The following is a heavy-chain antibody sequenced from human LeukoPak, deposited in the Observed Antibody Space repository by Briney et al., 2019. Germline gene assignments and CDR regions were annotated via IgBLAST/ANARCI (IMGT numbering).Heavy chain of an antibody. D-gene: IGHD6-19*01. CDR2: ICGSGGCT. CDR3: AKTTVGYSSGRYPGWPADC. Sequence: RHSCEAPGWTFNTYAMYWVRQAPGKGLEWVSGICGSGGCTYYADTVKGRFTISRDNSKNTVYLQMNTLAADDTAVYYCAKTTVGYSSGRYPGWPADCWGQGTLVTVSS. CDR1: GWTFNTYA. V-gene: IGHV3-23*01. J-gene: IGHJ4*02.